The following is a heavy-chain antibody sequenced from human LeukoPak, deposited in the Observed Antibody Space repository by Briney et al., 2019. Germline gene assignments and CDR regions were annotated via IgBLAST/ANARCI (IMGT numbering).Heavy chain of an antibody. Sequence: SDPLFLTCTVSGGSISCYYWSWLRKPPGKGLEWIGFISYSSSTNYNPSLKSRVTISVDTSKNQFSLKLSSVTAADTAVYYCAGGYKYAYYNYYYMDVWGKGTTVTVSS. V-gene: IGHV4-59*01. CDR3: AGGYKYAYYNYYYMDV. CDR2: ISYSSST. CDR1: GGSISCYY. D-gene: IGHD5-24*01. J-gene: IGHJ6*03.